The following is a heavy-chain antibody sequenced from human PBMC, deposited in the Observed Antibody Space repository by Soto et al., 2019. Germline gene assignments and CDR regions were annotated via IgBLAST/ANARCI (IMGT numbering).Heavy chain of an antibody. Sequence: SETLSLTCAVYGGSFSGCYWSWIRQPPGKGLEWIGEINHSGSTNYNPSLKSRVTISVDTSKNQFSLKLSSVTAADTAVYYCARGHTAYYYDSSGYYYPYNWFDPWGQGTLVTVSS. CDR1: GGSFSGCY. CDR3: ARGHTAYYYDSSGYYYPYNWFDP. J-gene: IGHJ5*02. V-gene: IGHV4-34*01. CDR2: INHSGST. D-gene: IGHD3-22*01.